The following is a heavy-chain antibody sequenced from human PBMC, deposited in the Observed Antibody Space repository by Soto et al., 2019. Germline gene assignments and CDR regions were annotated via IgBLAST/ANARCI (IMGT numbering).Heavy chain of an antibody. Sequence: QVHLVQSGAEVKKPGASVKVSCKGSGYAFTTYGITWVRQAPGQGLEWMGWISAHNGNTNYAQKLQGRVTVARDTSTSPAYMELRSQRSDDTAVYYCARGRYGDYWGQGAGVTVSS. CDR3: ARGRYGDY. J-gene: IGHJ4*02. CDR1: GYAFTTYG. V-gene: IGHV1-18*01. D-gene: IGHD1-1*01. CDR2: ISAHNGNT.